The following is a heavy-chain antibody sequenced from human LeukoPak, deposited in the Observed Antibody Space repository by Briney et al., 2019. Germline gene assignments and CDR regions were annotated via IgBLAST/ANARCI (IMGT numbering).Heavy chain of an antibody. J-gene: IGHJ4*02. CDR2: INPNSGGT. V-gene: IGHV1-2*02. Sequence: ASVKVSCKASGYTFTDDYIHWVRQAPGQGLEWMGWINPNSGGTDYAQKFQGRVTMTRDTSISTAYMELTSLKSDDTAVYYCARGEKTGPNYWGQGTLVTVSS. D-gene: IGHD3-9*01. CDR3: ARGEKTGPNY. CDR1: GYTFTDDY.